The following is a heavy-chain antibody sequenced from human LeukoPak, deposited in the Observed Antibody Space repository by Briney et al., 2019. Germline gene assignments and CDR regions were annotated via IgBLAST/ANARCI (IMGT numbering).Heavy chain of an antibody. CDR1: GGSSTSDF. V-gene: IGHV4-59*08. J-gene: IGHJ4*02. CDR3: ARHPSGLRYFDY. CDR2: INYSGTT. D-gene: IGHD6-25*01. Sequence: SETLSLTRTVSGGSSTSDFWSWFRQPPRKGLESIGYINYSGTTNCKPSLKSRVTISVDTSKNQFFLKLTSVTAADTAVYYCARHPSGLRYFDYWGQGTLVTVSS.